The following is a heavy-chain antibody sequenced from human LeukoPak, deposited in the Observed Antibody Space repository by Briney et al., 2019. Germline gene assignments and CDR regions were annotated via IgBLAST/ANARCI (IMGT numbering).Heavy chain of an antibody. CDR3: ARDRAGYSGYEGDPCDV. CDR2: IYTSGST. D-gene: IGHD5-12*01. J-gene: IGHJ3*01. CDR1: GGSMSAHL. Sequence: PSETLSLTCAVSGGSMSAHLWSWIRQPARKGPEWIGRIYTSGSTNYNPSPKSRVTMSVDTSKNQFSLKLTSVTSADTAMYYCARDRAGYSGYEGDPCDVWGQGTMVTVSS. V-gene: IGHV4-4*07.